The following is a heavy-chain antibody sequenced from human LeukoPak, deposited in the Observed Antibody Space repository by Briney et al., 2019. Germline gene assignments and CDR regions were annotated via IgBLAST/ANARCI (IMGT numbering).Heavy chain of an antibody. V-gene: IGHV1-46*01. CDR3: ARELGSGWFP. CDR1: GYTFTSYY. Sequence: ASVKVSCKASGYTFTSYYMHWVRQAPGQGLEWMGIINPSGGSTSYAQKFQGRVTMTRDISTSTAYMELSSLRSEDTAVYYCARELGSGWFPWGQGTLVTVSS. CDR2: INPSGGST. D-gene: IGHD6-19*01. J-gene: IGHJ5*02.